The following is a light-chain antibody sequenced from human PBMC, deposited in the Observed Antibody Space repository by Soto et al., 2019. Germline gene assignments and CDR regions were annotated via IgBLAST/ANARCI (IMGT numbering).Light chain of an antibody. CDR1: STDVGSHKL. Sequence: QSALAPPASVSGSPGQSITISCTGTSTDVGSHKLVSWYQQYPGNAPKLIIFEAYKRPSGVSNRFSGSKSGSTASLTISGLQAEDEADYYCCSNAVGSTYVFGTGTKVTVL. CDR2: EAY. V-gene: IGLV2-23*01. CDR3: CSNAVGSTYV. J-gene: IGLJ1*01.